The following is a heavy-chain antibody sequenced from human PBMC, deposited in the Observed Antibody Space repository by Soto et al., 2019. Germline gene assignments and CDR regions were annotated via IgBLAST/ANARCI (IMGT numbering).Heavy chain of an antibody. CDR2: IIPIFGTA. CDR3: ARGGRRWELRFYYGMDV. V-gene: IGHV1-69*13. CDR1: GGTFSSYA. Sequence: GASVKVSCKASGGTFSSYAISWVRQAPGQGLEWMGGIIPIFGTANYAQKFQGRVTITADESTSTAYMELSSLRSEDTAVYYCARGGRRWELRFYYGMDVWGQGTTVTVSS. J-gene: IGHJ6*02. D-gene: IGHD1-26*01.